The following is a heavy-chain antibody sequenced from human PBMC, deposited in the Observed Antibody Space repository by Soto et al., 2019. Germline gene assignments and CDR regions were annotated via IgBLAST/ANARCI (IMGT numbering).Heavy chain of an antibody. CDR3: AMYRSSWYRYFQH. J-gene: IGHJ1*01. Sequence: PGGSLRLSCAASGFTFSSYSMNWVRQAPGKGLEWVSYISSSSSTIYYADSVKGRFTISRDNAKNSLYLQMNSLRAEDTAVYYCAMYRSSWYRYFQHWGQGTLVTVSS. CDR2: ISSSSSTI. CDR1: GFTFSSYS. D-gene: IGHD6-13*01. V-gene: IGHV3-48*01.